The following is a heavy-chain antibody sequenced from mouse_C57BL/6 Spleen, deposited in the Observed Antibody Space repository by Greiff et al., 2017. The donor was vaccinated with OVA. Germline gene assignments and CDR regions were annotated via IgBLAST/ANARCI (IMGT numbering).Heavy chain of an antibody. Sequence: QVQLQQPGAELVMPGASVKLSCKASGYTFTSYWMHWVKQRPGQGLEWIGETDPSDSYTNYNQKFKGKSTLTVDKSSSTAYMQLSSLTSEDSAVYYCARRFITTVGWFDYWGQGTTLTVSS. CDR3: ARRFITTVGWFDY. D-gene: IGHD1-1*01. V-gene: IGHV1-69*01. CDR1: GYTFTSYW. J-gene: IGHJ2*01. CDR2: TDPSDSYT.